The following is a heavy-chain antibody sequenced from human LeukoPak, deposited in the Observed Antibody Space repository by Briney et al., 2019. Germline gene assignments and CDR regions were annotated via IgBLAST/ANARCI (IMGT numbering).Heavy chain of an antibody. CDR1: GGSFSGYY. CDR3: ARVPYGSARRPADY. J-gene: IGHJ4*02. CDR2: INHSGST. Sequence: PSETLSLTSAVYGGSFSGYYWSWIRQPPGKGLEWIGEINHSGSTNYNPSLKSRVTISVDTSKNQFSLKLSSVTAADTAVYYCARVPYGSARRPADYWGQGTLVTVSS. D-gene: IGHD6-25*01. V-gene: IGHV4-34*01.